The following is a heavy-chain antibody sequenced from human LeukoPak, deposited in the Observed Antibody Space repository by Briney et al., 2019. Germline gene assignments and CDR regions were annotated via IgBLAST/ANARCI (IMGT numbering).Heavy chain of an antibody. Sequence: GASVKVSCKASGYIFTNYAMHWVRQAPGQRLEWMGWINAGNGNTKNSQKFQGRVTITRDTSASTVYIELSSLRSEDTAVYYCARDIDRVFNWFDPWGQGTLVTVSS. CDR2: INAGNGNT. CDR1: GYIFTNYA. J-gene: IGHJ5*02. D-gene: IGHD6-13*01. CDR3: ARDIDRVFNWFDP. V-gene: IGHV1-3*01.